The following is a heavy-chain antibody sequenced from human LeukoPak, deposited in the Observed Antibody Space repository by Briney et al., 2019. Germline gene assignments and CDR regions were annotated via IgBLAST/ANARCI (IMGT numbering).Heavy chain of an antibody. CDR1: GGSISSGDYY. CDR3: ARYGDQRRLYYYYGMDV. V-gene: IGHV4-30-4*01. J-gene: IGHJ6*02. CDR2: IYYSGST. Sequence: SETLSLTCTVSGGSISSGDYYWSWIRQPPGKGLEWIGYIYYSGSTYYNPSLKSRVTISVDTSKNQFSLKLSSVTAADTAVYYCARYGDQRRLYYYYGMDVWGQGTTVTVSS. D-gene: IGHD4-17*01.